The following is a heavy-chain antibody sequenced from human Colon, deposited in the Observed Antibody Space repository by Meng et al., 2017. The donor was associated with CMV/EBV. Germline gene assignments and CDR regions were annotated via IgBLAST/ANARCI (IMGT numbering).Heavy chain of an antibody. CDR2: ISGIGGIT. CDR1: GFTFSNYA. Sequence: GESLKISCAASGFTFSNYAMTWVRQAPGKGLEWVATISGIGGITYYADSVKGRFTIFKGDSRSAVSPQMNSLRVDDTAVYFCAKTLYAVPAAIPNDGFDVWGQGTMVTVSS. CDR3: AKTLYAVPAAIPNDGFDV. J-gene: IGHJ3*01. V-gene: IGHV3-23*01. D-gene: IGHD2-2*01.